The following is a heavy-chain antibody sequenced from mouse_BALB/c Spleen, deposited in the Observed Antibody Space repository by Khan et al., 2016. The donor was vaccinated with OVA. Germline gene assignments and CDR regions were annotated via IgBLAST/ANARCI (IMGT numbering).Heavy chain of an antibody. CDR1: GFSLTGYG. CDR2: MWGDGST. Sequence: QVQLKESGPGLVAPSQSLSITCTVSGFSLTGYGVNWVRQPPGKGLEWLGMMWGDGSTAYNSALKSRLNPSKHNSKSQVFLKLNSLQTDDTARYYGARAYYGNYRETMDYWGQGTTVTVSS. D-gene: IGHD2-1*01. J-gene: IGHJ4*01. CDR3: ARAYYGNYRETMDY. V-gene: IGHV2-6-7*01.